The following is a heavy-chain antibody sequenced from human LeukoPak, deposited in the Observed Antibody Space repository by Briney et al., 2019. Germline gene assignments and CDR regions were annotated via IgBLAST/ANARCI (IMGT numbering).Heavy chain of an antibody. Sequence: SETLSLTCVVSGGSINSGDYYWSWIRQHPGKGLVWLGNIYYTGTTDYNPSLKSRVTISIDTSNNQLALRFRSVTAADTAVYYFARGLEAVELNWFVPWGQGILVTVSS. J-gene: IGHJ5*02. CDR2: IYYTGTT. D-gene: IGHD1-26*01. CDR1: GGSINSGDYY. V-gene: IGHV4-31*02. CDR3: ARGLEAVELNWFVP.